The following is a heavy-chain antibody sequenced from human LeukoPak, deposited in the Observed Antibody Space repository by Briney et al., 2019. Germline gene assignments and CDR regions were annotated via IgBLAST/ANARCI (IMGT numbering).Heavy chain of an antibody. CDR1: GYTFTSYD. Sequence: EASVKVSCKASGYTFTSYDIHWVRQATGQGLGWMGWMNPNSGNTGYAQKFQGRVIMTRNTSISTAYKELSSLRSEDTAVYYCARAFSGSYWVGYYYYGMDVWGQGTTVTVSS. D-gene: IGHD1-26*01. CDR3: ARAFSGSYWVGYYYYGMDV. V-gene: IGHV1-8*01. J-gene: IGHJ6*02. CDR2: MNPNSGNT.